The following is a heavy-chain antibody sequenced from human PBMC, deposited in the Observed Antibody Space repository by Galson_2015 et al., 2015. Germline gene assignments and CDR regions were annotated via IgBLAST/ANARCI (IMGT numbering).Heavy chain of an antibody. V-gene: IGHV3-33*01. CDR2: IWYDGSNQ. CDR1: GFTFSNYG. Sequence: SLRLSCAASGFTFSNYGMHWVRQAPGKGLEWVALIWYDGSNQYYADSVKGRFTISRDNSKNTLYLQMGSLRAEDTAVYYCARDRATYSDYWGQGTLVTVSS. J-gene: IGHJ4*02. D-gene: IGHD5-12*01. CDR3: ARDRATYSDY.